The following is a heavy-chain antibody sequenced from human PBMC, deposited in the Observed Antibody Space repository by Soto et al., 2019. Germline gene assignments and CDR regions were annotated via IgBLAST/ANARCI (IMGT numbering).Heavy chain of an antibody. D-gene: IGHD4-17*01. CDR2: INPSGGST. CDR3: ASTMTTEDWFDP. Sequence: QVQLVQSGAAVKKPGASVKVPCKASGYTFTSYYMHWVRQAPGQGLEWMGIINPSGGSTSYAHKFQGRVTMTRDTSTSTVYMELSSLRSEDTAVYYCASTMTTEDWFDPWGQGTLVTVSS. J-gene: IGHJ5*02. CDR1: GYTFTSYY. V-gene: IGHV1-46*03.